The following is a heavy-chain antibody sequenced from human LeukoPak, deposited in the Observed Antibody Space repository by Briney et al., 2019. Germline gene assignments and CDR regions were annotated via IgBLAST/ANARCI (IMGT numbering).Heavy chain of an antibody. CDR2: INPNSGGT. D-gene: IGHD6-13*01. CDR1: GYTFTGYY. V-gene: IGHV1-2*02. J-gene: IGHJ4*02. Sequence: ASVKVSCKASGYTFTGYYIHWVRQAPGQGLEWMGWINPNSGGTIYAQKFQGRVSMTRDTSISTAYMELSRLRSDDTAVYYCARDGSGIAAAGMSYWGQGTLVTVSS. CDR3: ARDGSGIAAAGMSY.